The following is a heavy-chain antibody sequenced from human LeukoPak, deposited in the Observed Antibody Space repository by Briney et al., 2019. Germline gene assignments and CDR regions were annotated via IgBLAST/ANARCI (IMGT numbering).Heavy chain of an antibody. CDR3: AKDDQHYYGSGSYDY. D-gene: IGHD3-10*01. CDR1: GFTFSSYG. V-gene: IGHV3-30*18. J-gene: IGHJ4*02. Sequence: GGSLGLSCAASGFTFSSYGMHWVRQAPGKGLEWVAVISYDGSNKYYADSVKGRFTISRDNSKNTLYLQMNSLRAEDTAVYYCAKDDQHYYGSGSYDYWGQGTLVTVSS. CDR2: ISYDGSNK.